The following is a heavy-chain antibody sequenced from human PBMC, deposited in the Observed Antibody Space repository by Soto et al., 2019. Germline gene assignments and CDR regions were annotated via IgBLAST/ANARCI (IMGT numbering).Heavy chain of an antibody. CDR2: IYYSGST. V-gene: IGHV4-61*01. CDR3: ARDTVDYYYYGMDV. D-gene: IGHD4-17*01. Sequence: LVLLSHTCTVSGGSVSSGSYYWSWKRQPPGKGLEWIGYIYYSGSTNYNPSLKSRVTISVDTSKNQFSLKLSSVTAADTAVYYCARDTVDYYYYGMDVWGQGTTVTVSS. J-gene: IGHJ6*02. CDR1: GGSVSSGSYY.